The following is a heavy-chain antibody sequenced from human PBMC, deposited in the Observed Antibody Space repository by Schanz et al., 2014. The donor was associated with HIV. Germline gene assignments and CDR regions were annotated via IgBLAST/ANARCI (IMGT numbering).Heavy chain of an antibody. CDR1: GYTFTGYY. CDR2: INPNSGGA. D-gene: IGHD5-12*01. V-gene: IGHV1-2*02. J-gene: IGHJ4*01. Sequence: QVQLVQSGAEVKKPGASVKVSCKASGYTFTGYYLHWVRQPPGQGLEWTGWINPNSGGADSAQKFQGRVTMTRDTSSSTAYLELSRLRSDDTAVYYCAREPNYSGFDAWGHGTLVTVSS. CDR3: AREPNYSGFDA.